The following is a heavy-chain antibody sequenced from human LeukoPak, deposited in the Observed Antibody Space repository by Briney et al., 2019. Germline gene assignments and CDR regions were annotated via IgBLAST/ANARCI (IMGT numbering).Heavy chain of an antibody. Sequence: GGSLRLSCAASGFTFSSYSMNWVRQAPGKGLEWVSSISSSSSYIYYADSVKGRFTTSRDNAKNSLYLQMNSLRAEGTAVYYCARTSSLVAHDAFDIWGQGTMVTVSS. D-gene: IGHD2-8*02. V-gene: IGHV3-21*01. J-gene: IGHJ3*02. CDR2: ISSSSSYI. CDR3: ARTSSLVAHDAFDI. CDR1: GFTFSSYS.